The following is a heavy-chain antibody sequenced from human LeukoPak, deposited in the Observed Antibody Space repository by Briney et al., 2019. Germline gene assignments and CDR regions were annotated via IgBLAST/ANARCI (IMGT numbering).Heavy chain of an antibody. Sequence: GGSLRLSCAGSGFIFSNYWVTWIRQAPGKGLEWVGNIKQDGSERYYVDSVKGRFTISRDNARDSAYLQMDNLRAEDTAVYYCARTSGTKLLRYWGRGTLVTVSS. CDR3: ARTSGTKLLRY. V-gene: IGHV3-7*01. CDR1: GFIFSNYW. D-gene: IGHD2-2*01. CDR2: IKQDGSER. J-gene: IGHJ4*02.